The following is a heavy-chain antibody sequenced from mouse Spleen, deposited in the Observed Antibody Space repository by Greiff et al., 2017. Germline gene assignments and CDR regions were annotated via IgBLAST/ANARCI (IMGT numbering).Heavy chain of an antibody. CDR2: INPGSGGT. Sequence: VQLQQSGAELVRPGTSVKVSCKASGYAFTNYLIEWVKQRPGQGLEWIGVINPGSGGTNYNEKFKGKATLTADKSSSTAYMQLSSLTSEDSAVYFCAREGAIYDGYYGYFDVWGTGTTVTVSS. D-gene: IGHD2-3*01. V-gene: IGHV1-54*01. CDR3: AREGAIYDGYYGYFDV. J-gene: IGHJ1*03. CDR1: GYAFTNYL.